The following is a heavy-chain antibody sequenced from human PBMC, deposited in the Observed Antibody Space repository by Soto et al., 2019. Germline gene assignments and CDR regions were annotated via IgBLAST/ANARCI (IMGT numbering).Heavy chain of an antibody. CDR1: GFTFSDYA. CDR2: LGGTYSDT. CDR3: AKDKVDHNGVWDPFDR. J-gene: IGHJ3*02. V-gene: IGHV3-23*01. Sequence: EVQLLESGGGLVQPGGSLRLSCAASGFTFSDYAMNWVRQAPGKGLEWVSGLGGTYSDTHYAASVEGRFTVSRDNSKSTLFLQMNSLRAEDTAVYYCAKDKVDHNGVWDPFDRWGQGTMVTVSS. D-gene: IGHD2-8*01.